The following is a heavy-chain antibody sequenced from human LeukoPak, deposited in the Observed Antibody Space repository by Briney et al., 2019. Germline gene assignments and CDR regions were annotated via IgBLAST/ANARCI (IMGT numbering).Heavy chain of an antibody. Sequence: TGGSPRLSCAASGFTFSSYWMHWVRQAPGKGLVWVSRINSDGSSTNYADSVKGRFTISRDNAKNTLYLQMNSLRAEDTAIYYCARVGYCSGTSCYISFDNWGQGTLVTVSS. CDR3: ARVGYCSGTSCYISFDN. J-gene: IGHJ4*02. D-gene: IGHD2-2*02. V-gene: IGHV3-74*01. CDR2: INSDGSST. CDR1: GFTFSSYW.